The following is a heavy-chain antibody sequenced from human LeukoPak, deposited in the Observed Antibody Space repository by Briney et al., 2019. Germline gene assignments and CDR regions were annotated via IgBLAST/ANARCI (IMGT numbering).Heavy chain of an antibody. CDR1: GFTSSSYS. J-gene: IGHJ4*02. CDR2: ISSSSSYI. Sequence: AGSLRLSCAASGFTSSSYSMNSVRQAPGKGPEGVSSISSSSSYIYYADSVKGRFTISRDNAKNSLYLQMNSLRAEDTAVYYCAIDRGLGYGYWGQGTLVTVSS. D-gene: IGHD3-10*01. V-gene: IGHV3-21*01. CDR3: AIDRGLGYGY.